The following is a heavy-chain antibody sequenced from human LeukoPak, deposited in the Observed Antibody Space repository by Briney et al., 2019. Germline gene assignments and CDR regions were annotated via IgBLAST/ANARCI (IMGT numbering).Heavy chain of an antibody. J-gene: IGHJ4*02. D-gene: IGHD5-12*01. CDR3: GIVARICY. Sequence: ASVKVSYTPSGYTFTSYYIHRVRQAPGQGLEWRGIINPSGGSTRYAQKLEGRVNMTRETSTGTVDMELSRLRCEDKAVYYCGIVARICYWGQGTLVTVFS. V-gene: IGHV1-46*04. CDR1: GYTFTSYY. CDR2: INPSGGST.